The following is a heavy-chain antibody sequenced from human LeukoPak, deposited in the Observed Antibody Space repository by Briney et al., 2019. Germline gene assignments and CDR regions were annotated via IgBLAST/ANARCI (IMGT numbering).Heavy chain of an antibody. D-gene: IGHD3-10*01. Sequence: ASVKVSCKASGYSSPNYGISWVRQAPGQGLEWMGWISAYNGNTNYAQKLQGRVTMTTDTSTSTAYMELRSLRSDDTAVYYCARDKEIMVRGVIDEFGYWGQGTLVTVSS. CDR2: ISAYNGNT. J-gene: IGHJ4*02. CDR3: ARDKEIMVRGVIDEFGY. V-gene: IGHV1-18*01. CDR1: GYSSPNYG.